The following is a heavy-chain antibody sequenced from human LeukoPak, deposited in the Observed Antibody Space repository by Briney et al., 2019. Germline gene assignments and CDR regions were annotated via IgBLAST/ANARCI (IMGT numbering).Heavy chain of an antibody. V-gene: IGHV3-30*02. CDR1: GFTFSTFG. J-gene: IGHJ4*02. D-gene: IGHD3-22*01. CDR3: AKDLGYYDRSGYSPY. Sequence: GGSLRLSCAASGFTFSTFGMHWVHQAPGKGLEWVAFIRYDGSNKYHADSVKGRFTISRDNSKNTLYMQMNSLRAEDTAVYYCAKDLGYYDRSGYSPYWGQGTLVTVSS. CDR2: IRYDGSNK.